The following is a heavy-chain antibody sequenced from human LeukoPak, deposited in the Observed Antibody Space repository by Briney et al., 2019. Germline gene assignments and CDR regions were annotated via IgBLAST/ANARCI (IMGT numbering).Heavy chain of an antibody. V-gene: IGHV3-30*02. CDR2: IRYDGSNK. CDR1: GFTFSSYG. D-gene: IGHD3-10*01. Sequence: GGSLRLSCAASGFTFSSYGMHWVRQAPGKGLEWVAFIRYDGSNKYYADSVKGRFTISRDNSKNTLYLQMNSLRAEDTAVYYCARAFDYYYYMDVWGKGTTVTVSS. CDR3: ARAFDYYYYMDV. J-gene: IGHJ6*03.